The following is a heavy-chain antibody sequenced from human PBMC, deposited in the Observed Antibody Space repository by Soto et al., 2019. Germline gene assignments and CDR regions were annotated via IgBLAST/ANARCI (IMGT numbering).Heavy chain of an antibody. Sequence: QVQLVQSGAEVRKPGASVNISCWASGFTFGDNLINWVRQVPGQSLEWMGWINPDNGNTKYSHTCQGRVTLSRHSSARIAYVEVTDLTSDDTAVYYCAIDILSVDPRANAAVDVWGQGTMVTVSS. J-gene: IGHJ3*01. CDR3: AIDILSVDPRANAAVDV. CDR2: INPDNGNT. CDR1: GFTFGDNL. D-gene: IGHD2-15*01. V-gene: IGHV1-3*01.